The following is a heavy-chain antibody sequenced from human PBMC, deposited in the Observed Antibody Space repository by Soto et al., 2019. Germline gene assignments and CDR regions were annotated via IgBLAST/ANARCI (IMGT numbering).Heavy chain of an antibody. CDR2: ISYDGSNK. CDR1: GFTFSSYG. CDR3: AKVDLATMIDLGSH. J-gene: IGHJ4*02. V-gene: IGHV3-30*18. Sequence: PGGSLRLSCAASGFTFSSYGMHWVRQAPGKGLEWVVVISYDGSNKYYADSVKGRFTISRDNSKNTLYLQMNSLRAEDTAVYYCAKVDLATMIDLGSHWGQGTLVTVSS. D-gene: IGHD3-22*01.